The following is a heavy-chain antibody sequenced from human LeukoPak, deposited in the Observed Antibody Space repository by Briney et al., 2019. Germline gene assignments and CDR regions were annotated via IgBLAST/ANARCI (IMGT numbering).Heavy chain of an antibody. CDR1: GYSFTSYW. CDR3: ARWGGYCTGGSCYPLYYFDS. V-gene: IGHV5-51*01. Sequence: GESLKISCKGSGYSFTSYWIGWVRQMPGKGLEWMGIIHPPDSDTRYSPSFQGQVTISADKSINTAYLQWNSLKASDAAMYYCARWGGYCTGGSCYPLYYFDSWGQGTLVTVSS. J-gene: IGHJ4*02. D-gene: IGHD2-15*01. CDR2: IHPPDSDT.